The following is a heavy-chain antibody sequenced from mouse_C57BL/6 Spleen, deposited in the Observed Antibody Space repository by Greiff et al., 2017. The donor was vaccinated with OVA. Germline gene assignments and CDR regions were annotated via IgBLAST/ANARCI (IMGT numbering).Heavy chain of an antibody. CDR3: ARRRLSYDYDRDWYFDV. CDR1: GFTFSSYG. CDR2: ISSGGSYT. Sequence: EVKLMESGGDLVKPGGSLKLSCAASGFTFSSYGMSWVRQTPDKRLEWVATISSGGSYTYYPDSVKGRFTISRDNAKNTLYLQMSSLKSEDTAMYYCARRRLSYDYDRDWYFDVWGTGTTVTVSS. D-gene: IGHD2-4*01. J-gene: IGHJ1*03. V-gene: IGHV5-6*02.